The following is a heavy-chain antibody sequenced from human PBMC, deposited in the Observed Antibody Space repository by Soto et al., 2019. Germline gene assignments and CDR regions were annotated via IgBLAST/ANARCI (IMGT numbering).Heavy chain of an antibody. J-gene: IGHJ4*02. D-gene: IGHD6-6*01. CDR2: IFWNDDK. CDR1: GFSLSASGVG. V-gene: IGHV2-5*01. CDR3: ALRVIGPAAPQIDS. Sequence: HITLKESGPTLVKPTQTLTLTCTFSGFSLSASGVGVAWIRQPPGKALEWLALIFWNDDKVYTSSLRNRLTITKEPSKNQVILPLTNMEPEDAATYYCALRVIGPAAPQIDSWGPGTLVTVSS.